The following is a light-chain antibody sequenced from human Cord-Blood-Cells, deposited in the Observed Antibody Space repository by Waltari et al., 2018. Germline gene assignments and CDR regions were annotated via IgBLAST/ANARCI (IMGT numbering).Light chain of an antibody. CDR3: QQYGSSPWT. J-gene: IGKJ1*01. CDR1: QSVSSSY. CDR2: GAS. Sequence: EIVLPQSPGTLSLSPGERANLPCRASQSVSSSYLAWYQQKPGQAPRLLIYGASSRATGIPDRFSGSGSGTDFTLTISRLEPEDFAVYYCQQYGSSPWTFGQGTKVEIK. V-gene: IGKV3-20*01.